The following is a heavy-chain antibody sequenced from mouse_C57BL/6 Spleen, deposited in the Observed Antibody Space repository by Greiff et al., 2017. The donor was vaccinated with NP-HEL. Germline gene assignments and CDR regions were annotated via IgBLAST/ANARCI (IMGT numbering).Heavy chain of an antibody. CDR3: AIAYDYFDY. D-gene: IGHD6-5*01. Sequence: QVQLQQPGAELVKPGASVKMSCKASGYTFTSYWITWVKQRPVQGLEWIGDIYPGSGSTNYNEKFKSKATLTVDTSSSTAYMQLSCLTSEDSAVYYWAIAYDYFDYWGQGTTLTVSS. CDR2: IYPGSGST. V-gene: IGHV1-55*01. J-gene: IGHJ2*01. CDR1: GYTFTSYW.